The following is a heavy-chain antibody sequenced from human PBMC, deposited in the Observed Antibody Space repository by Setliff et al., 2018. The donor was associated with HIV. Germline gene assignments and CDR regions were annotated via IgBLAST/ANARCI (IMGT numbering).Heavy chain of an antibody. CDR3: ARVWLTGTTNYYYYGMDV. Sequence: ASVKVSCKVSGYTLTELSMHWVRQAPGKGLEWMGSFDPEDGETIYEQKFQGRLTMTEDTSTDTAYMELSSLRSDDTAVYYCARVWLTGTTNYYYYGMDVWGQGTTVTVSS. J-gene: IGHJ6*01. CDR1: GYTLTELS. CDR2: FDPEDGET. D-gene: IGHD1-7*01. V-gene: IGHV1-24*01.